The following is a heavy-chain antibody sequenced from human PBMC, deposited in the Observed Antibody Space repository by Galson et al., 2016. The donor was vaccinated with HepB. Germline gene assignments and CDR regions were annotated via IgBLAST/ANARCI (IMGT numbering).Heavy chain of an antibody. J-gene: IGHJ6*02. D-gene: IGHD4-17*01. V-gene: IGHV3-30*18. CDR1: GFTFSSYG. CDR2: LAYDGSDN. Sequence: SLRLSCAASGFTFSSYGMYWVRQAPGKGLEWVAVLAYDGSDNYYADSVKGRFTISRDTSKNTLYLQMHSLRPEDTAVYYCAKEKNGDLTCYYYGLDVWGQGTTVTVSS. CDR3: AKEKNGDLTCYYYGLDV.